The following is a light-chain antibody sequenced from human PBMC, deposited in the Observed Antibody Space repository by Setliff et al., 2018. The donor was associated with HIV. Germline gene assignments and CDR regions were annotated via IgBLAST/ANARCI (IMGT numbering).Light chain of an antibody. CDR3: QQYFHSPT. V-gene: IGKV4-1*01. CDR2: WGS. Sequence: DIGLTQSPDSLSLSVGETATIDCKSTQNLFFITNTKHYLSWYQRKPGQPPKLLIYWGSTRASGVPARFRGSGSGTHYTLTISGLQAEDVAVYYCQQYFHSPTFGQGTKV. CDR1: QNLFFITNTKHY. J-gene: IGKJ1*01.